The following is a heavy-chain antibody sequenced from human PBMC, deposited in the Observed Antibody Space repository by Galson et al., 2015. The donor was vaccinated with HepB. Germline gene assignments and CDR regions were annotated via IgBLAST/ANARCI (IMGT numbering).Heavy chain of an antibody. CDR2: IYPGDSDT. Sequence: QSGAEVKKPGESLKISCKGSGYSFTSYWIGWVRQMPGKGLEWMGIIYPGDSDTRYSPSFQGQVTISADKSISTAYLQWSSLKASDTAMYYCARLIAVAGKSYYFDYWGQGTLVTVSS. CDR3: ARLIAVAGKSYYFDY. V-gene: IGHV5-51*03. J-gene: IGHJ4*02. CDR1: GYSFTSYW. D-gene: IGHD6-19*01.